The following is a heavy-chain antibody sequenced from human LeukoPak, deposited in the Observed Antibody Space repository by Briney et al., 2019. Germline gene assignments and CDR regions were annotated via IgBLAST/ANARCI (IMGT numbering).Heavy chain of an antibody. Sequence: SQTLSLTCTVSGGSISSGGYYWSWIRQHPGKGLEWIGYIYYSGSTYYNPSLKSRVTISVDTSKNQFSLKLNSVTAADTAVYYCARHGSGSYLGYYDSWGQGTLVTVSS. CDR3: ARHGSGSYLGYYDS. D-gene: IGHD1-26*01. CDR2: IYYSGST. V-gene: IGHV4-31*03. CDR1: GGSISSGGYY. J-gene: IGHJ4*02.